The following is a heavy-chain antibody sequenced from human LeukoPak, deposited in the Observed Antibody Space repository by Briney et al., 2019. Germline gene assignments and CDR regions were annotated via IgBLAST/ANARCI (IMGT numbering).Heavy chain of an antibody. V-gene: IGHV1-2*02. CDR1: GYTFTGQD. CDR3: ASYPRYMSSPPFDY. CDR2: INPNTGGT. J-gene: IGHJ4*02. Sequence: GASVKVSCKASGYTFTGQDMHWVRQAPGKGLKWMGWINPNTGGTNYAQKFQGRVTMTRDTTISTAYMELNWLTSDDTAVYYCASYPRYMSSPPFDYWGQGTLVTVSS. D-gene: IGHD5-12*01.